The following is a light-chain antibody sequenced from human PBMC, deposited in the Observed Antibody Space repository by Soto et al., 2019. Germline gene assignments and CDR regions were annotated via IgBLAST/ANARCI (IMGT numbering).Light chain of an antibody. CDR1: QSVSNNY. Sequence: EILLTQSPVTLSLSPGERATRSCMASQSVSNNYLAWYQQKPGQAPRLLIYGASNRATGIPDRFSGSGSGTDFTLTISRLEPEDFAVYYCQQYGSSGTFGQGTKVDIK. V-gene: IGKV3-20*01. J-gene: IGKJ1*01. CDR3: QQYGSSGT. CDR2: GAS.